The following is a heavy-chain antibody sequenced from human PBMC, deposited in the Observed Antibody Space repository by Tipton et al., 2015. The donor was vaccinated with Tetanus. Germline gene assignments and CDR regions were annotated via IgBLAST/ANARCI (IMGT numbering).Heavy chain of an antibody. CDR1: GGSISSGVYY. J-gene: IGHJ4*02. D-gene: IGHD3-9*01. CDR2: ISYSGNT. Sequence: TLSLTCTVSGGSISSGVYYWGWLRQDPGKGLEWIGRISYSGNTAYNPSLKSRVAISVDTSKYQFSLKLTSVTAADTAVYYCARRGGDFLTGYYDSWGQGTPVIVSS. CDR3: ARRGGDFLTGYYDS. V-gene: IGHV4-39*01.